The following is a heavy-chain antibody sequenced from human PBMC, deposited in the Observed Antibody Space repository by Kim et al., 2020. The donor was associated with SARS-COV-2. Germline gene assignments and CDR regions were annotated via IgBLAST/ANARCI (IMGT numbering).Heavy chain of an antibody. CDR3: ATNRAFDY. V-gene: IGHV3-48*03. CDR2: ISGGATTI. CDR1: GFAFSNYE. Sequence: GGSLRLSCAASGFAFSNYEMNWVRQAPGKGLEWVSSISGGATTISYTDSAKGRFTISSDNAKNTLYLQVNSLRAEDTAVYFCATNRAFDYWGQGTLITVSS. J-gene: IGHJ4*02.